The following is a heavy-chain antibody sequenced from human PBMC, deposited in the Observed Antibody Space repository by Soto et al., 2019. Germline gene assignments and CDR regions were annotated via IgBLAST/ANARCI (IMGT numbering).Heavy chain of an antibody. Sequence: GGSLRLSCAASGFTFSSYAMSWVRQAPGKGLEWVSAISGSGGSTYYADSVKGRFTISRDNNKNTLYLQMNRLRAEDTVVYYCAKEAYYDFWSGYYTDYWGQGTLVTVSS. J-gene: IGHJ4*02. CDR2: ISGSGGST. V-gene: IGHV3-23*01. D-gene: IGHD3-3*01. CDR3: AKEAYYDFWSGYYTDY. CDR1: GFTFSSYA.